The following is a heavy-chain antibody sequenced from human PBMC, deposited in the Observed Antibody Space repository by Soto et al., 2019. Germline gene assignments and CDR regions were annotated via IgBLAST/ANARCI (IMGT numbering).Heavy chain of an antibody. Sequence: PSETLSLTCTVSGGSNSNYYWSWIRQPPGRGLEWIGCIHDGGITNHNPSLKSRVSISIDTSKNQFSLKLSSVTAADTAVYYCARLGDSSGWFTAYYGLDVWGQGTTVTVSS. V-gene: IGHV4-59*08. CDR3: ARLGDSSGWFTAYYGLDV. CDR1: GGSNSNYY. J-gene: IGHJ6*02. CDR2: IHDGGIT. D-gene: IGHD6-19*01.